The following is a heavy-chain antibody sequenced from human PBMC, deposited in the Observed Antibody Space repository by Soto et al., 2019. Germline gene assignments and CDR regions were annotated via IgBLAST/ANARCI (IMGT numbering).Heavy chain of an antibody. V-gene: IGHV3-23*01. CDR2: ISKSGDST. CDR3: AKVEYYDFWSGYYYYYGLDV. D-gene: IGHD3-3*01. CDR1: GFTFSSYA. J-gene: IGHJ6*02. Sequence: GGSLRLSCAASGFTFSSYAMNWVRQAPGKGLEWVSTISKSGDSTYYADSVKGRFTISRDNSKNTLYLQMISLRAEDTAVYYCAKVEYYDFWSGYYYYYGLDVWGQGTTVTVSS.